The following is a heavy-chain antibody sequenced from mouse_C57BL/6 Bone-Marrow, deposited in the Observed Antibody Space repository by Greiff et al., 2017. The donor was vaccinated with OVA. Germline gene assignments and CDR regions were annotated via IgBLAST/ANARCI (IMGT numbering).Heavy chain of an antibody. CDR2: ISSGGSYT. D-gene: IGHD2-13*01. Sequence: EVQLMESGGDLVKPGGSLKLSCAASGFTFSSYGMYWVRQTPDKSLEWVATISSGGSYTYYPDSVKGRFTIARDNAKNTLYRQMGSVKSEDTAMYECTRHEGGETFAYWGQGTLVTVSA. J-gene: IGHJ3*01. V-gene: IGHV5-6*01. CDR3: TRHEGGETFAY. CDR1: GFTFSSYG.